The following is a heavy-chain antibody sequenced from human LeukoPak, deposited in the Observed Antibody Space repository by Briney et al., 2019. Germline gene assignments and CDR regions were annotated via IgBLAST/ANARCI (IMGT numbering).Heavy chain of an antibody. Sequence: GGSLRLSCAASGFTFSSYAMSWVRQAPGKGLEWVSAISGSGGSTYYADSVKGRFTISRDNSKNTLYLQTNSLRAEDTAVYYCAKGSLSYEVYFDYWGQGTLVTVSS. J-gene: IGHJ4*02. D-gene: IGHD3-10*01. V-gene: IGHV3-23*01. CDR1: GFTFSSYA. CDR3: AKGSLSYEVYFDY. CDR2: ISGSGGST.